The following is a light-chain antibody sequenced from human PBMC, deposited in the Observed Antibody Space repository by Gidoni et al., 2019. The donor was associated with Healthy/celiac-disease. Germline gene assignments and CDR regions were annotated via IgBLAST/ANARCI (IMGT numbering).Light chain of an antibody. V-gene: IGKV4-1*01. CDR1: HSVLYRSNNKND. Sequence: DIVMTHSPDSLAVSLGERATINCKSSHSVLYRSNNKNDLAWYQQKPGQPPKLLIYWASPRESGVPDRFSGSGSGTDFSRTINSLQAEDVAVYYCQQYYSTPMYTFGQXTKLEIK. CDR3: QQYYSTPMYT. CDR2: WAS. J-gene: IGKJ2*01.